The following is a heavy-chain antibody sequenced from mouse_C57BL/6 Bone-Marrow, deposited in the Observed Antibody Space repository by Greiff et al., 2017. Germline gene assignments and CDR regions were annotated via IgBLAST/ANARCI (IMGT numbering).Heavy chain of an antibody. CDR2: INPSSGYT. CDR3: ARWDDGYYGGYWYFDV. D-gene: IGHD2-3*01. J-gene: IGHJ1*03. Sequence: VQLQQSGAELAKPGASVKLSCTASGYTFTSYWMPWVQQRPGQGLEWIGYINPSSGYTKYNQKFKDKATLTADNSSSTAYMQLSSLTYEDSAVYYCARWDDGYYGGYWYFDVWGTGTTVTVSS. CDR1: GYTFTSYW. V-gene: IGHV1-7*01.